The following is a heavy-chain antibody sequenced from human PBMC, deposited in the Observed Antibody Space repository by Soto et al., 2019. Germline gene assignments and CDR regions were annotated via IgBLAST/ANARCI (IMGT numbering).Heavy chain of an antibody. CDR2: ISWNSGSI. CDR3: AKDLGRYDTLYYMDV. V-gene: IGHV3-9*01. Sequence: EVQLVESGGGLVQPGRSLRLSCAASGFTFDDYAMHWVRQAPGKGLEWVSGISWNSGSIGYADSVKGRFTISRDNAKNSLYRQMTSLSAENTGLYYCAKDLGRYDTLYYMDVWGKGTTVTVSS. D-gene: IGHD3-9*01. CDR1: GFTFDDYA. J-gene: IGHJ6*03.